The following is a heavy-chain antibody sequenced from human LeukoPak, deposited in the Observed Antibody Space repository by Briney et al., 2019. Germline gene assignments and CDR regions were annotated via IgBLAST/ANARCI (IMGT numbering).Heavy chain of an antibody. D-gene: IGHD5-24*01. J-gene: IGHJ4*02. CDR1: GFTFSSYW. CDR2: INSDGSST. Sequence: PGGSLGLSCAASGFTFSSYWMRWVRQAPGKGLVWVSRINSDGSSTSYADSVKGRFTISRDNAKNTLYLQMNSLRAEDTAVYYCARDESRDGYKAGDYWGQGTLVTVSS. CDR3: ARDESRDGYKAGDY. V-gene: IGHV3-74*01.